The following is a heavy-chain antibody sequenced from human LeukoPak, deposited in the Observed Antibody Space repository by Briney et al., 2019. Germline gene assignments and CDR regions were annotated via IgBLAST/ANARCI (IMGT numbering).Heavy chain of an antibody. CDR3: ARDERKYCSDSSCYPGDY. CDR1: GFIFSDYA. D-gene: IGHD2-2*01. J-gene: IGHJ4*02. V-gene: IGHV3-21*01. Sequence: GWSLRLSCAASGFIFSDYAMKWVRQAPGKGLEWVGAISRTSAYIYYSDSVKGRFTLSRDNAGDSVYLQMDSLRAEDTAVYYCARDERKYCSDSSCYPGDYWGQGILVTVSS. CDR2: ISRTSAYI.